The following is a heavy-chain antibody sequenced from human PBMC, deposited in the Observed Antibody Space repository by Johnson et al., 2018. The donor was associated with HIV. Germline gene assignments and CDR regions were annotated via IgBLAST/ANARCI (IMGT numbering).Heavy chain of an antibody. CDR1: GFRFDDYA. J-gene: IGHJ3*01. Sequence: VQLVESGGGLVQPGGSLRLSCAASGFRFDDYAMHWVRQAPGKGLEWVSGISWNSGSQCYADSVKGLFTISRYNAKNSLNRQMKRLRAEDTALYYCPTGTTVPTWDWGQGTMVTVSS. D-gene: IGHD4-17*01. CDR3: PTGTTVPTWD. CDR2: ISWNSGSQ. V-gene: IGHV3-9*01.